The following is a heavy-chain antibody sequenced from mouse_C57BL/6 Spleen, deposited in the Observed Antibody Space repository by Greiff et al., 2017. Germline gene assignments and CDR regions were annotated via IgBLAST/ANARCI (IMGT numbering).Heavy chain of an antibody. D-gene: IGHD1-1*01. CDR3: ARSITTVVNYAMDY. CDR2: LDPSDSYT. Sequence: QVQLQQPGAELVMPGASVKLSCKASGYTFTSYWMHWVKQRPGQGLEWIGELDPSDSYTNYNQKFKGKSTLTVDKSSSTAYMQLSSLTSEDSAVYYCARSITTVVNYAMDYWGQGTSVTVSS. J-gene: IGHJ4*01. V-gene: IGHV1-69*01. CDR1: GYTFTSYW.